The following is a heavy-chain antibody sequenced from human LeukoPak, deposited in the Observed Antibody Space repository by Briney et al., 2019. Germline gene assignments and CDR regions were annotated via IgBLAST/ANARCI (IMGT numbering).Heavy chain of an antibody. CDR1: GYTFTSYG. CDR3: ARGGHFTIFGVPQGWFDP. D-gene: IGHD3-3*01. Sequence: ASVKVSCKASGYTFTSYGISWVRQAPGQGLEWMGGIIPIFGTANYAQKFQGRVTITADESTSTAYMELSSLRSEDTAVHYCARGGHFTIFGVPQGWFDPWGQGTLVTVSS. J-gene: IGHJ5*02. CDR2: IIPIFGTA. V-gene: IGHV1-69*13.